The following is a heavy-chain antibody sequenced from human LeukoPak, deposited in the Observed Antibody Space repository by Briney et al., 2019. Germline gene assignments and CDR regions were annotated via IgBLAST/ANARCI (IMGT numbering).Heavy chain of an antibody. J-gene: IGHJ6*02. Sequence: SETLSLTCAVYGGSFSGYYWSWIRQPPGKGLEWIGEINHSGSTNYNPSLKSRVTISVDTSKNQFSLKLSSVTAADTAVYYCATTLSDIVVVPAAPRSGMDVWGQGTTVTVSS. V-gene: IGHV4-34*01. CDR2: INHSGST. CDR3: ATTLSDIVVVPAAPRSGMDV. CDR1: GGSFSGYY. D-gene: IGHD2-2*01.